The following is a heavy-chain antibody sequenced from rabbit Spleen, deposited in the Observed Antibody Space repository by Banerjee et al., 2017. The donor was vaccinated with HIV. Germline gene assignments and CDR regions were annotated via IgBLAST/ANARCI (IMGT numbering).Heavy chain of an antibody. D-gene: IGHD7-1*01. CDR1: GFTLSSSY. J-gene: IGHJ4*01. Sequence: QSLEESGGDLVKPGASLTLTCTVSGFTLSSSYMCWVRQAPGKGLEWIACIDAGGTDSTYYASWAKGRFTISKTSSTTVTLRLPSLTVADTATYFCARGAWSTDCMNLWGQGTLVTVS. V-gene: IGHV1S40*01. CDR3: ARGAWSTDCMNL. CDR2: IDAGGTDST.